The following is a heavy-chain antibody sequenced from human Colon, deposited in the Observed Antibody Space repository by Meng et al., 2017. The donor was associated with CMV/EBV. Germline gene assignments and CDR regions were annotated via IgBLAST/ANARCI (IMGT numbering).Heavy chain of an antibody. V-gene: IGHV4-4*07. CDR3: VRGGYSGTQTGGVQEY. D-gene: IGHD5-12*01. CDR1: GGSISTYH. CDR2: ISTNRNT. Sequence: VSLQGSGPGLVTPSETLPLPCTVSGGSISTYHWSWLREPAGEGLEWLGRISTNRNTDYNPSLNSRATIWLDTSNNQFSLKLTSVTAADTAVYYCVRGGYSGTQTGGVQEYWGQGTLVTVSS. J-gene: IGHJ4*02.